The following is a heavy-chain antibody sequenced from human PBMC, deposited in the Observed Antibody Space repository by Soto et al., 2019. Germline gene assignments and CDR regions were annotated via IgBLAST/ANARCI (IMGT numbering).Heavy chain of an antibody. J-gene: IGHJ6*02. V-gene: IGHV1-3*01. CDR2: INAGNGNT. CDR1: GYTFTSYA. Sequence: ASVKVSCKASGYTFTSYAMHCVRQAPGQRLEWMGWINAGNGNTKYSQKFQGRVTITRDTSASTAYMELSSLRSEDTAVYYCARTYIAVAPGAHVDYYYYGMDVWGQGTTVTVSS. CDR3: ARTYIAVAPGAHVDYYYYGMDV. D-gene: IGHD6-19*01.